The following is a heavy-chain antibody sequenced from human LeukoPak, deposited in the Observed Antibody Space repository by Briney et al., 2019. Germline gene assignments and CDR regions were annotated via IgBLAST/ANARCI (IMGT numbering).Heavy chain of an antibody. V-gene: IGHV3-23*01. CDR2: LRGDGET. CDR1: GFTFSSWA. Sequence: GGPLSLSCVAPGFTFSSWAISGVGQGQPRGRGWVSRLRGDGETFYADFVKGRFTLSRDEPRNMVYFQLNNLRVEDTAVYYCAKASWVSNADAVLWGQGTLVTVSS. D-gene: IGHD1-1*01. J-gene: IGHJ4*02. CDR3: AKASWVSNADAVL.